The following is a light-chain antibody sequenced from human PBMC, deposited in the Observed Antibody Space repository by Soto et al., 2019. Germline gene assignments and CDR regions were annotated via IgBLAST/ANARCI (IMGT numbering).Light chain of an antibody. CDR3: QQYNDYIT. CDR1: QSISTW. V-gene: IGKV1-5*01. J-gene: IGKJ5*01. CDR2: AAS. Sequence: DTQMTQSPSTLSASIGDRVTITCRASQSISTWLAWYQQKPGKAPKLLIYAASTLENGVPTRFSGTGSETEFTLTVSSLQPGDSATYYCQQYNDYITFGQGTRLEIK.